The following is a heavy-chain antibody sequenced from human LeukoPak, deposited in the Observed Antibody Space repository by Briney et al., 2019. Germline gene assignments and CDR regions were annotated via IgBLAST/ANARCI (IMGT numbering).Heavy chain of an antibody. CDR3: ARTTDSSSLDY. CDR2: INPNSGGT. J-gene: IGHJ4*02. CDR1: GYTFTGYY. D-gene: IGHD6-6*01. V-gene: IGHV1-2*02. Sequence: ASVKLSCKASGYTFTGYYIHWVRQAPGQGLEWMGWINPNSGGTNYAQKFQGRVSMTRDTSISTAYMELRSLRSDDTAVYYCARTTDSSSLDYWGQGTLVTVSS.